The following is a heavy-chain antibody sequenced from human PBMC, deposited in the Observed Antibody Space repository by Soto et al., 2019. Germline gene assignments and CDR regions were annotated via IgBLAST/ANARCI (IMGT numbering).Heavy chain of an antibody. J-gene: IGHJ4*02. V-gene: IGHV4-38-2*01. CDR2: IYRSGTT. D-gene: IGHD1-26*01. CDR1: NFSISSGYY. Sequence: TSETLSLTCVVSNFSISSGYYWGWIRQSPGKGLEWIASIYRSGTTSYNPSLKSRVTITVDPSKNQFSLMLTAVTAADTAVSYCAMTHSGSYYSVFNYWGPGSLVTVSS. CDR3: AMTHSGSYYSVFNY.